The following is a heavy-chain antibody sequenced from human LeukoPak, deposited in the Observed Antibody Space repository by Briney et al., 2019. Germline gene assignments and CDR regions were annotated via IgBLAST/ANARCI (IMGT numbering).Heavy chain of an antibody. V-gene: IGHV3-30*01. D-gene: IGHD2-21*02. Sequence: DSVKGRFTISRDNSKSTLWQQMNSLRAEDTAVYNCARDCGGDCPQHIVDYWGQGTLVTVSS. CDR3: ARDCGGDCPQHIVDY. J-gene: IGHJ4*02.